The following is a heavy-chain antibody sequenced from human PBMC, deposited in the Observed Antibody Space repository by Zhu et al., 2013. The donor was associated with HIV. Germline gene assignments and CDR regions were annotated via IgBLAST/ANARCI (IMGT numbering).Heavy chain of an antibody. CDR2: INPSGGST. CDR3: ARGVSKNVIDSSGYWSAFDM. Sequence: QVQLVQSGAEVKKPGASVKVSCKASGYTFTSYYMHWVRQAPGQGLEWMGIINPSGGSTTYAQKFQGRVTMTRDTSTSTVYMELSSLRSEDTAVFYCARGVSKNVIDSSGYWSAFDMWGQGTMVTVSS. D-gene: IGHD3-22*01. J-gene: IGHJ3*02. V-gene: IGHV1-46*01. CDR1: GYTFTSYY.